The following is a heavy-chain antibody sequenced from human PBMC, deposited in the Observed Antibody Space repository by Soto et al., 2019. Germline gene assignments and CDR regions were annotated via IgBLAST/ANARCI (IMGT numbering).Heavy chain of an antibody. CDR3: AEDLASGGSVSRYFAY. Sequence: EVQLLESGGVLVQPGGSLRLSCAASRFAFSSYALSWVRQAPGKGLVWVSGISGGGGTAYYADSVKGRFTVSRDKSENRLYLRMSSLRSDDAAAYYSAEDLASGGSVSRYFAYSGRGRLVSVSS. CDR2: ISGGGGTA. V-gene: IGHV3-23*01. CDR1: RFAFSSYA. D-gene: IGHD3-10*01. J-gene: IGHJ4*02.